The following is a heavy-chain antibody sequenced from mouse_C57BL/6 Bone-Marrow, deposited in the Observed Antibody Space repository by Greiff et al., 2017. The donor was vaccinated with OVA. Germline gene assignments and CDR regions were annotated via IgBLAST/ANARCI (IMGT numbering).Heavy chain of an antibody. V-gene: IGHV1-85*01. CDR3: ARSILRSYFDY. Sequence: QVHVKQSGPELVKPGASVKLSCKASGYTFTSYDINWVKQRPGQGLEWIGWIYPRDGSTKYNEKFKGKATLTVDTSSSTAYMELHSLTSEDSAVYFCARSILRSYFDYWGQGTTLTVSS. D-gene: IGHD1-1*01. CDR2: IYPRDGST. CDR1: GYTFTSYD. J-gene: IGHJ2*01.